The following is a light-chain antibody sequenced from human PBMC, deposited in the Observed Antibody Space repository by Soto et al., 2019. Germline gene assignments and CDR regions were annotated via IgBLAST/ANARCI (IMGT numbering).Light chain of an antibody. CDR3: QQYGRSATFT. J-gene: IGKJ3*01. CDR1: QSVSGNY. CDR2: GAT. V-gene: IGKV3-20*01. Sequence: EIVLTQSPGTLSFSPGERATLSCRALQSVSGNYLAWYQQKLGQAPRLLIYGATSRATGIPDRFSGSVSGTDFTLTISRLEPEDFAVYYCQQYGRSATFTFGPGTKVDIK.